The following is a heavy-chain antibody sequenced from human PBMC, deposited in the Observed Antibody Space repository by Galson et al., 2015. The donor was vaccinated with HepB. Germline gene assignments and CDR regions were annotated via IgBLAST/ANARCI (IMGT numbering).Heavy chain of an antibody. J-gene: IGHJ4*02. V-gene: IGHV3-30-3*01. Sequence: SLRLSCAASGFTFTTYTIHWVRQAPGKELEWVAVLTYDDTFTFYADFVKGRFTISRGSSKNTLMYLQMHNLTPDDTAVYYCTRDSIVDGHPGVFDSWGPGTLVTVSS. CDR3: TRDSIVDGHPGVFDS. D-gene: IGHD2-15*01. CDR2: LTYDDTFT. CDR1: GFTFTTYT.